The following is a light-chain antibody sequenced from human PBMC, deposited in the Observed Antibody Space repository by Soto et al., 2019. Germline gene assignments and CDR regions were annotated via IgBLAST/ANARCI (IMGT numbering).Light chain of an antibody. Sequence: DIQMTQSPSTLSASVGDRVTITCRASQSISSWLAWYQQKPGKAPTLLIYDASRLESGVPSRFSGSGSGTEFTLTISSLQPDDVATYYCQHYNSYSEAVGQGTKVEL. V-gene: IGKV1-5*01. CDR1: QSISSW. CDR2: DAS. J-gene: IGKJ1*01. CDR3: QHYNSYSEA.